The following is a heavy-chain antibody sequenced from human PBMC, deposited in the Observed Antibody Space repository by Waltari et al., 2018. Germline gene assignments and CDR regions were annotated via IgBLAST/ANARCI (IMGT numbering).Heavy chain of an antibody. J-gene: IGHJ2*01. D-gene: IGHD2-15*01. Sequence: QLQLQESGSGLVKPSQNLSLTCAVSGGSISSGGYSWSWIRQPPGKGLEWIGYIYHSGSTYYNPSLKSRVTISVDRSKNQFSLKLSSVTAADTAVYYCARGYCSGGSCYSQWYFDLWGRGTLVTVSS. CDR3: ARGYCSGGSCYSQWYFDL. V-gene: IGHV4-30-2*01. CDR2: IYHSGST. CDR1: GGSISSGGYS.